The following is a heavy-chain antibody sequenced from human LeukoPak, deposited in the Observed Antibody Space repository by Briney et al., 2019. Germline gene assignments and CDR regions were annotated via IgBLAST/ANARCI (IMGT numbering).Heavy chain of an antibody. CDR2: IGGRGGST. CDR1: GFRFSDFT. Sequence: GGSLRLSCAASGFRFSDFTMTWVRQAPGKGPEWVSAIGGRGGSTYYADSLGGRFIISRDNSKDMVYLQMNSLKVEDTATYYCGKEGGAWGQGTKVTVSS. V-gene: IGHV3-23*01. D-gene: IGHD3-16*01. CDR3: GKEGGA. J-gene: IGHJ5*02.